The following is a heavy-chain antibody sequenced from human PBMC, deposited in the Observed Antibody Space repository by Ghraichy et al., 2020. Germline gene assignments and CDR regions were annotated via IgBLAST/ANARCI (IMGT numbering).Heavy chain of an antibody. CDR1: GFTFSSYS. CDR2: ISSSSSTI. J-gene: IGHJ3*02. CDR3: ARGGYGDFSGRGDAFDI. Sequence: GGSLRLSCAASGFTFSSYSMNWVRQAPGKGLEWVSYISSSSSTIYYADSVKGRFTISRDNAKNSLYLQMNSLRDEDTAVYYCARGGYGDFSGRGDAFDIWGQGTMVTVSS. D-gene: IGHD4-17*01. V-gene: IGHV3-48*02.